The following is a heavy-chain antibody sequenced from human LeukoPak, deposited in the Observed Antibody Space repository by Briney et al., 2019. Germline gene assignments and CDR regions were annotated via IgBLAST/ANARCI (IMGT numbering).Heavy chain of an antibody. CDR1: GFTFSSYG. CDR3: AKDNSRTYYYDSSGYFDY. Sequence: PRGSLRLSCAASGFTFSSYGMSWVRQAPGKGLEWVSAISGSGGSTYYADSVKGRFTISRDNSKNTLYLQMNSLRAEDTAVYYCAKDNSRTYYYDSSGYFDYWGQGTLVTVSS. V-gene: IGHV3-23*01. J-gene: IGHJ4*02. D-gene: IGHD3-22*01. CDR2: ISGSGGST.